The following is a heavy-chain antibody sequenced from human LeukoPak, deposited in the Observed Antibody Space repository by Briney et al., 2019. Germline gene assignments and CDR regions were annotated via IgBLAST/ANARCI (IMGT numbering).Heavy chain of an antibody. J-gene: IGHJ6*03. CDR3: AGPSGRYYYYYMDV. V-gene: IGHV4-38-2*02. Sequence: SETLSLTCTVSGYSISSGYYWGWIRQPPGKGLEWIGSIYHSGSTYYNPSLKSRVTISVDTSKNQFSLKLSSVTAADTAVYYCAGPSGRYYYYYMDVWGKGTTVTVSS. CDR1: GYSISSGYY. CDR2: IYHSGST.